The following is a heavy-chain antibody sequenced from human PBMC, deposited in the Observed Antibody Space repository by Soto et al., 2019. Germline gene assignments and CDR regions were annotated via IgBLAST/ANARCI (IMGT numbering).Heavy chain of an antibody. Sequence: QVTLKESGPTLVKPTQTLTLTCTFSGFSLSSPGMNVGWIRQPPGKALEWLAMIYWDDDKRFNPSLKNRLTIAKETSKTQVVLTVPDMDPVDTGTYYCAHREGSSCLCDSWGQGTLVTVSS. J-gene: IGHJ4*02. CDR1: GFSLSSPGMN. CDR2: IYWDDDK. CDR3: AHREGSSCLCDS. V-gene: IGHV2-5*02. D-gene: IGHD6-13*01.